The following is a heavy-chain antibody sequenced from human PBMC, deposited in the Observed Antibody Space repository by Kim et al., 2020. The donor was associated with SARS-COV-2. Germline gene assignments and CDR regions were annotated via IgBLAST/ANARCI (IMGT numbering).Heavy chain of an antibody. J-gene: IGHJ6*02. V-gene: IGHV3-23*01. CDR3: AKGELERFSYYYRTMDV. CDR1: GFPVSGFA. D-gene: IGHD1-1*01. Sequence: GGSLRLSCAASGFPVSGFAVSWVRQAPGKGLEWVSLIRSSGARTSYAASVKGRFTVSRDDSKNTVYLHMNSLRVEDTAVYYCAKGELERFSYYYRTMDVWGQGTTVIVSS. CDR2: IRSSGART.